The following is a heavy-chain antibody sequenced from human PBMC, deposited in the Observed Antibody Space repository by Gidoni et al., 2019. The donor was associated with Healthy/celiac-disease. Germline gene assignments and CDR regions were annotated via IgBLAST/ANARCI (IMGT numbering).Heavy chain of an antibody. D-gene: IGHD2-2*01. CDR3: ARSADCSSTSCYYDYMDV. CDR1: GGTFRSYA. J-gene: IGHJ6*03. V-gene: IGHV1-69*01. CDR2: IIPILGTA. Sequence: QVQLVQSGAEVKKPGSSVKVSCKASGGTFRSYAISWVLQDPGQGREWMVGIIPILGTANDAQKFQGRGTSTADESTSTADMELSSLGSEDTAVYYCARSADCSSTSCYYDYMDVWGKGTTVTVSS.